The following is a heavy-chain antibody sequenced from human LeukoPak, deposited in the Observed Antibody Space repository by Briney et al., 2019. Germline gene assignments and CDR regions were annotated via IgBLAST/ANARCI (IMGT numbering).Heavy chain of an antibody. CDR3: AKDTRGSFDAFDI. D-gene: IGHD1-26*01. Sequence: PGGSLRLSCAASGFTFDDYAMHWVRQAPGKGLEWVSGISWNSGSIGYADSVKGRFTISGDNAKNSLYLQMNSLRAEDTALYYCAKDTRGSFDAFDIWGQGTMVTVSS. CDR1: GFTFDDYA. V-gene: IGHV3-9*01. J-gene: IGHJ3*02. CDR2: ISWNSGSI.